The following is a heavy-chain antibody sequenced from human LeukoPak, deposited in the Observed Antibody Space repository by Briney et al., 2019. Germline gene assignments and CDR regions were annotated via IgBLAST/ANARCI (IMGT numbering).Heavy chain of an antibody. J-gene: IGHJ4*02. CDR2: IRSKVYGGTT. CDR1: GFTFDNYV. V-gene: IGHV3-49*04. CDR3: TRSLTGSPFDY. D-gene: IGHD7-27*01. Sequence: GSLRLSCSASGFTFDNYVMSWVRQAPGEGLEWISLIRSKVYGGTTEYAASVQGRFSISRDDSKSIAYLQMNSLETDDTAVYYCTRSLTGSPFDYWGLGTLVTVSS.